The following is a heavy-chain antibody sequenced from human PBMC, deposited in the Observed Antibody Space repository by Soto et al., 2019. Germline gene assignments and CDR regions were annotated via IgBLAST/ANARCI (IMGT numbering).Heavy chain of an antibody. V-gene: IGHV1-69*01. Sequence: QVQVVQSGVEVRRPGSSVKVSCKASGDTFKNCVISWVRQAPGQGLEWMGGIIPLFGTTDFAQRFQGRLTNTTDESTNTAYMELSRLRSEDTATYYCAAELGFGKLSVVWGQGTTVIVSS. J-gene: IGHJ6*02. D-gene: IGHD3-10*01. CDR3: AAELGFGKLSVV. CDR2: IIPLFGTT. CDR1: GDTFKNCV.